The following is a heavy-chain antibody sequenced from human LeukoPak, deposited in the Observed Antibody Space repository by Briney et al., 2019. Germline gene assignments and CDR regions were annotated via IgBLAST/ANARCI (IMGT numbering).Heavy chain of an antibody. CDR3: ARHGDSGSRPYYFDY. CDR1: GGSISSSNYC. CDR2: VSYSGNT. D-gene: IGHD1-26*01. J-gene: IGHJ4*02. V-gene: IGHV4-39*01. Sequence: PSETLSLTCTVSGGSISSSNYCWGWIRQPPGKGLEWIGSVSYSGNTYYNPSLKSRLTISVVTSKNQFSLKLSSVTAADTAVYYCARHGDSGSRPYYFDYWGQGTLVTVSS.